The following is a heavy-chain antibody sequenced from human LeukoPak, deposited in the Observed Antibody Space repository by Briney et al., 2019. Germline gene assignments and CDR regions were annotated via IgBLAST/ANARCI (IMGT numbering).Heavy chain of an antibody. Sequence: PSETLSLTCTVSGGSISSNKYYWAWIRQPPGKGLEWIGNIYYTGNTYYNPSLKSRVTISVDTSKNQFSLMLTSVTAADTAVYYCARRRPDRVAFDIWGLGTLVTVSS. CDR1: GGSISSNKYY. J-gene: IGHJ3*02. CDR2: IYYTGNT. V-gene: IGHV4-39*01. CDR3: ARRRPDRVAFDI. D-gene: IGHD3-16*02.